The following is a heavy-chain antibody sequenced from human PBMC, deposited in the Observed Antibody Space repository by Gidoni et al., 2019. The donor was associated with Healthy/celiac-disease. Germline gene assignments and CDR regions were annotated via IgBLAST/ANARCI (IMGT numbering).Heavy chain of an antibody. D-gene: IGHD2-15*01. CDR2: IRSKANSYAT. CDR1: GFPFIGSA. J-gene: IGHJ4*02. CDR3: TSGGGYCSGGSCYRDY. V-gene: IGHV3-73*02. Sequence: EVQLVESGGGLVQPGGSLKLSCAASGFPFIGSALHWVRQASGKGLEWVGSIRSKANSYATAYAAAVKGRSTISRDDSKNTAYLQMNSLKTEDTAGYYCTSGGGYCSGGSCYRDYWGQGTLVTVSS.